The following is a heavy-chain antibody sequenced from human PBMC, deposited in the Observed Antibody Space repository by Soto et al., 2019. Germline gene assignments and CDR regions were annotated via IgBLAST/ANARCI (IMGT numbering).Heavy chain of an antibody. CDR3: ARGPSAIFDY. Sequence: EGLRLSSAASGFTVSSYSMNWVRQAPGKGLEWVSSISSSSSYIYYADSVKGRFTISRDNAKNSLYLQMNSLRAEDTAVSYCARGPSAIFDYWGQGTLVTVSS. CDR1: GFTVSSYS. V-gene: IGHV3-21*01. CDR2: ISSSSSYI. J-gene: IGHJ4*02.